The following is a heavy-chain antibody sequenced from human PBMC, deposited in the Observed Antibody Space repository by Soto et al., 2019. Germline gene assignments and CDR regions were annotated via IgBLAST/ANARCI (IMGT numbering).Heavy chain of an antibody. J-gene: IGHJ5*02. CDR3: XXXXXXXXXXWFDP. Sequence: QVQLVQSGAEVKKPGASVKVSCKASGYTFTSYGISWXXXXXXXXXXWMGWISAYNGNKNYAQKLQGRVTMTTDTXXXXXXXXXXXXXXXXXXXXXXXXXXXXXXXXWFDPWGQGTLVTVSS. CDR1: GYTFTSYG. V-gene: IGHV1-18*01. CDR2: ISAYNGNK.